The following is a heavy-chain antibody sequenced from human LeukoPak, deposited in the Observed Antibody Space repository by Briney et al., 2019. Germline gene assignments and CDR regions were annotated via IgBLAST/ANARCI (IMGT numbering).Heavy chain of an antibody. J-gene: IGHJ4*02. Sequence: GASVKVSCKASGGTFSSYAISWVRQAPGQGLEWMGGIIPIFGTANYAQEFQGRVTITTDESTSAAYMELSSLRSEDTAVYYCARGFGSYYFDYWGQGTLVTVSS. V-gene: IGHV1-69*05. CDR1: GGTFSSYA. CDR2: IIPIFGTA. D-gene: IGHD1-26*01. CDR3: ARGFGSYYFDY.